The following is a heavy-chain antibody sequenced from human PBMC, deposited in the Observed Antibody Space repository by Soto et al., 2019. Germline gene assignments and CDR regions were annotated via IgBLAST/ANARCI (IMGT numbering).Heavy chain of an antibody. CDR3: AREMSGYYGSGSYHYYYMDV. D-gene: IGHD3-10*01. CDR2: ISSSSYI. CDR1: GFTFSSYS. J-gene: IGHJ6*03. V-gene: IGHV3-21*01. Sequence: LSLSCAASGFTFSSYSMNWVRQAPGKGLEWVSSISSSSYIYYADSVKGRFTISRDNAKNSLYLQMNSLRAEDTAVYYCAREMSGYYGSGSYHYYYMDVWGKGTTVTVSS.